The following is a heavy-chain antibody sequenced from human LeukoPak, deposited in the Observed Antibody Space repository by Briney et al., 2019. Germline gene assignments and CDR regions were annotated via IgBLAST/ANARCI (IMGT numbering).Heavy chain of an antibody. CDR3: ARGDRNSGWHY. D-gene: IGHD6-19*01. V-gene: IGHV4-61*01. CDR2: IYYSGST. J-gene: IGHJ4*02. CDR1: GGSVSSGSHY. Sequence: PSETLSLTCTVSGGSVSSGSHYWSWIRQPPGKGLEWIGYIYYSGSTNYSPSLMSRVTMSVDTSKNQFSLKLSSVTAADTAVYYCARGDRNSGWHYWGQGTLVTVSS.